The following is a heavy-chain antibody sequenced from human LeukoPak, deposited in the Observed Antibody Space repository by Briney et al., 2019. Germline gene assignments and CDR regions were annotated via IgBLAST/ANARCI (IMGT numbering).Heavy chain of an antibody. J-gene: IGHJ4*02. Sequence: PSQTLSLTCTVSGGSISSGGYYWSWIRQHPGKGLEWIGYIYYSGSTYYNPSLKSRVTISVDTSKNQFSLKLSSVTAADTAVYYCARALYSSSWPFDYWGQGTLVTVPS. CDR1: GGSISSGGYY. CDR3: ARALYSSSWPFDY. CDR2: IYYSGST. D-gene: IGHD6-13*01. V-gene: IGHV4-31*03.